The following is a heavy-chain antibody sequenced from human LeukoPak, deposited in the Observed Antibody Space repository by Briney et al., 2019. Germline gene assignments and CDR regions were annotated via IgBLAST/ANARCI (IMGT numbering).Heavy chain of an antibody. V-gene: IGHV4-31*03. Sequence: SETLSLTCTVSGXSISSGGYYWSWIRQHPGKGLEWIGYIYYSGSTYYNPSLKSRVTISVDTSKNQFSLKLSSVTAADTAVHYCARADDRYYGSGSYFDYWGQGTLVTVSS. J-gene: IGHJ4*02. D-gene: IGHD3-10*01. CDR3: ARADDRYYGSGSYFDY. CDR1: GXSISSGGYY. CDR2: IYYSGST.